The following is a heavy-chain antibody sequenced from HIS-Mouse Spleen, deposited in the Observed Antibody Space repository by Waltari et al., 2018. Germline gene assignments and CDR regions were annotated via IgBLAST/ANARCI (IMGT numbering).Heavy chain of an antibody. CDR2: VYYSGST. J-gene: IGHJ2*01. CDR1: GCSISTSSYN. Sequence: QLQLQESGPGLVKPSETLSLTCTVSGCSISTSSYNGGGIRQPPGKGLEWIGSVYYSGSTYYNPSLKSRVTISVDTSKNQFSLKLSSVTAADTAVYYCAREIPYSSSWYDWYFDLWGRGTLVTVSS. CDR3: AREIPYSSSWYDWYFDL. D-gene: IGHD6-13*01. V-gene: IGHV4-39*07.